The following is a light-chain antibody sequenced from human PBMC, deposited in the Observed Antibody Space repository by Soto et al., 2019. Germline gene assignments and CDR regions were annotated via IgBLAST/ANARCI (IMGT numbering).Light chain of an antibody. Sequence: DIQMTQSPSSVSASVGARVSITCRASQGISSWLAWYQQKPGRAPKLLIYTGSILQSGVPSRFSGTGCVTDFTLSISSLQTDDGATYYGQQANSFPLTFGGGTKVESK. V-gene: IGKV1-12*01. CDR3: QQANSFPLT. CDR2: TGS. J-gene: IGKJ4*01. CDR1: QGISSW.